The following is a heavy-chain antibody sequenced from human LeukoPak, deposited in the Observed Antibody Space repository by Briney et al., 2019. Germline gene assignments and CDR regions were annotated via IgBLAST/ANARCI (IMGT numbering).Heavy chain of an antibody. D-gene: IGHD3-22*01. CDR2: INPNSGGT. V-gene: IGHV1-2*02. Sequence: GASVKVSCKASGYTFTGYYMHSVRRAPGQGLEWMGWINPNSGGTNYAQKFQGRVTMTRDTTISTAYMDLSRLRSDDSAVYYCGRGNTMIGDDAFDSWGQGTMVTVSS. CDR3: GRGNTMIGDDAFDS. CDR1: GYTFTGYY. J-gene: IGHJ3*02.